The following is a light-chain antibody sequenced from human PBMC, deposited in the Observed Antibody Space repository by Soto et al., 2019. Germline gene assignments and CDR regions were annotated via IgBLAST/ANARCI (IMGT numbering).Light chain of an antibody. CDR1: QSISSW. J-gene: IGKJ1*01. V-gene: IGKV1-5*03. CDR3: QQFHSFSPT. CDR2: KAS. Sequence: DIQMTQSPSTLSASVGDRVTTTCRASQSISSWLAWYQQKPGKAPKLLIYKASSLESRVPSRFSGSGSGTEFTLTISNLQPDDFATYYCQQFHSFSPTFGQGTKVEIE.